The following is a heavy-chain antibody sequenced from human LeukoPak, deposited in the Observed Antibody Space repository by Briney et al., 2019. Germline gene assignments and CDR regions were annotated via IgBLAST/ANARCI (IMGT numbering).Heavy chain of an antibody. D-gene: IGHD6-13*01. V-gene: IGHV4-34*01. CDR3: ARRLMAAAGIDY. J-gene: IGHJ4*02. CDR1: GGSFSGYY. Sequence: SETLSLTCAVYGGSFSGYYWSWNRQPPGKGLEWIGEINHSGSTNYNPSLKSRVTISVDTSKNQFSLKLSSVTAADTAVYYCARRLMAAAGIDYWGQGTLVTVSS. CDR2: INHSGST.